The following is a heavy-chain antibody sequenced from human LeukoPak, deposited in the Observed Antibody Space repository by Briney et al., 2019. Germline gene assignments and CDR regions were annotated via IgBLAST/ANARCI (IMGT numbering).Heavy chain of an antibody. J-gene: IGHJ5*02. CDR3: ALSRRNIVATITGWFDP. D-gene: IGHD5-12*01. Sequence: SETLSLTCAVYGGSFSGYYWSWIRQPPGKGLEWIGEINHSGSTNYNPSLKSRVTISVDTSKNQFSLKLSSVTAADTAVYYCALSRRNIVATITGWFDPWGQGTLVTVSS. CDR2: INHSGST. V-gene: IGHV4-34*01. CDR1: GGSFSGYY.